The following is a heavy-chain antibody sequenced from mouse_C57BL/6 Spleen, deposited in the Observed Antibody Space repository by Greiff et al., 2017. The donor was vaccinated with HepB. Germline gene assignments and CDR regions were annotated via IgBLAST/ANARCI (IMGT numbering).Heavy chain of an antibody. V-gene: IGHV5-17*01. D-gene: IGHD2-4*01. CDR3: ARRDDYHRAMDY. CDR2: ISSGSSTI. CDR1: GFTFCDYG. J-gene: IGHJ4*01. Sequence: EVPLVESGGGLVKPGGSLKLSCAASGFTFCDYGMHWVRQAPEKGLEWVAYISSGSSTIYYADTVKGRFTISRDNAKNTLFLQMTSLRSEDTAMYYCARRDDYHRAMDYWGQGTSVTVSS.